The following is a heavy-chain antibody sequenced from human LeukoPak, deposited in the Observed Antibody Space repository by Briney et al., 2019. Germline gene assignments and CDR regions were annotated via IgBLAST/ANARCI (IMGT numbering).Heavy chain of an antibody. CDR1: GGSISSSSYY. D-gene: IGHD1-26*01. CDR3: ARGHKANRGRSYHAFDY. CDR2: IYYSGST. Sequence: ASETLSLTCTVSGGSISSSSYYWGWIRQPPGKGLEWIGSIYYSGSTYYNPSLKSRVTISVDTSKNQFSLKLSSVTAADTAVYYCARGHKANRGRSYHAFDYWGQGTLVTVSS. V-gene: IGHV4-39*07. J-gene: IGHJ4*02.